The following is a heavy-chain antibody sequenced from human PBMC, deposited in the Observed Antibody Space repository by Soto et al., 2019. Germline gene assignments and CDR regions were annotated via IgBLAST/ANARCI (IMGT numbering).Heavy chain of an antibody. D-gene: IGHD3-3*01. CDR3: AREYRYYDFWSGYNWFDP. CDR1: GGSISSYY. J-gene: IGHJ5*02. CDR2: IYYSGST. Sequence: PSEILSLTCTVSGGSISSYYWSWIRQPPGKGLEWIGYIYYSGSTNYNPSLKSRVTISVDTSKNQFSLKLSSVTAADTAVYYCAREYRYYDFWSGYNWFDPWGQGTLVTVSS. V-gene: IGHV4-59*01.